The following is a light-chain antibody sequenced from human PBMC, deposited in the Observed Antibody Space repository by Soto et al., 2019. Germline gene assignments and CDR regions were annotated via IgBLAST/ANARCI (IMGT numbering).Light chain of an antibody. V-gene: IGLV2-14*01. CDR2: EVS. CDR1: SSDVGAYNY. Sequence: QSVLTQPPSASGSIGQSVTISCNGTSSDVGAYNYVSWYQQHPGKAPKLMIYEVSNRPSGVSNRFSGSKSGHMASLTISGLQSEDEADYFCTSYTSSSTLDVFGTGTKVTVL. CDR3: TSYTSSSTLDV. J-gene: IGLJ1*01.